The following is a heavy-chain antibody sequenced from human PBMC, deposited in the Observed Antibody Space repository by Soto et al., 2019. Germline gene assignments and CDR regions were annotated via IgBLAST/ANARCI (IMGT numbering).Heavy chain of an antibody. Sequence: QMQLQHWGAGLLKPSETLSLTCAVYGESLSGYYGNWIRQSPVKGLECTGEINYNGNTNYNPSLNSRVTILIDTSKNHFSFHMSPVTAADTAVYYCARTRNLEVWGPGTTVIVSS. J-gene: IGHJ6*02. CDR1: GESLSGYY. CDR2: INYNGNT. V-gene: IGHV4-34*01. CDR3: ARTRNLEV. D-gene: IGHD1-1*01.